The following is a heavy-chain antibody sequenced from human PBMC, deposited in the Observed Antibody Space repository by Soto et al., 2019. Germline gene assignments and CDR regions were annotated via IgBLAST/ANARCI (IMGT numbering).Heavy chain of an antibody. CDR2: ISAYNGNT. CDR1: GYTFTSYG. Sequence: ASVKVSCKASGYTFTSYGFNWVRQAPGQGLEWMGWISAYNGNTNYAQKLQGRVTMTTDTSTSTAYMELRSLRSDDTAVYYCARAALGGAVAASVYWGQGTLVTAPQ. CDR3: ARAALGGAVAASVY. D-gene: IGHD6-19*01. J-gene: IGHJ4*02. V-gene: IGHV1-18*01.